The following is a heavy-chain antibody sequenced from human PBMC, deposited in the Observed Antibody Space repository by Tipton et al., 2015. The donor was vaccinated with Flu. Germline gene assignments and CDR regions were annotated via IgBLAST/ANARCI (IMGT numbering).Heavy chain of an antibody. Sequence: QLVQSGAEVKKPGASVKVSCKASGYRFDRYALSWMRQAHGQGLEWMGWISAYIGDTKIAPRLQGRFTMTTDKSTATAYMELRGLKSDDTAVYYCARVAAVFGEVTARRRGDFDLWGQGTLVSVSS. J-gene: IGHJ5*02. D-gene: IGHD3-3*01. CDR3: ARVAAVFGEVTARRRGDFDL. CDR2: ISAYIGDT. CDR1: GYRFDRYA. V-gene: IGHV1-18*01.